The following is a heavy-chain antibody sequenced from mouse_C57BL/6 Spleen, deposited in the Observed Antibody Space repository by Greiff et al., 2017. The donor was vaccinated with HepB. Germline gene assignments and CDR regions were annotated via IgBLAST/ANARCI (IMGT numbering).Heavy chain of an antibody. D-gene: IGHD2-3*01. J-gene: IGHJ4*01. V-gene: IGHV5-12*01. CDR2: ISNGGGST. CDR3: ASGWLPYAMDY. CDR1: GFTFSDYY. Sequence: DVKVEESGGGLVQPGGSLKLSCAASGFTFSDYYMYWVRQTPEKRLEWVAYISNGGGSTYYPDTVKGRFTISRDNAKNTLYLQMSRLKSEDTAMYYCASGWLPYAMDYWGQGTSVTVSS.